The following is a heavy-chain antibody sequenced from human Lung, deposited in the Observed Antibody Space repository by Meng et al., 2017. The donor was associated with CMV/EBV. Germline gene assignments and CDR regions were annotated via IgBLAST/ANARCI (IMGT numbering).Heavy chain of an antibody. Sequence: SETLSLTCTVSGGSISSSYWSWIRQPPGKGLEWIGYISYTGSTNYNPSLKSRVTISLDTSKNQFSLRLNSVTAADTALYYCARDGTGFYFDYWGQGTLVTV. V-gene: IGHV4-59*01. D-gene: IGHD3/OR15-3a*01. J-gene: IGHJ4*02. CDR1: GGSISSSY. CDR2: ISYTGST. CDR3: ARDGTGFYFDY.